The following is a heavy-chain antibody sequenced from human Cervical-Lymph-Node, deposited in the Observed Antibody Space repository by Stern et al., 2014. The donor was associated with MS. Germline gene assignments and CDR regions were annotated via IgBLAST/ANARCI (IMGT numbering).Heavy chain of an antibody. CDR2: FSYDGDIK. CDR3: AREKDYSGYGFGGTLDS. CDR1: GFTFGNYA. V-gene: IGHV3-30*01. Sequence: VQLVQSGGGVVQPGRSLRLSCAASGFTFGNYAMHWVRQAPGKGLAWVAFFSYDGDIKDYANSVKGRFTISRDNFKNTLILQMNSLRPEDTAVYYCAREKDYSGYGFGGTLDSWGQGTLVTVSS. J-gene: IGHJ4*02. D-gene: IGHD3-16*01.